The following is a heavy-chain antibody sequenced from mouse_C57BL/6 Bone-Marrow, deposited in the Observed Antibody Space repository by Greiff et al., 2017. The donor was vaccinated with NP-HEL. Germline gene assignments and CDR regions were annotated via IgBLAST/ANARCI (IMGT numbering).Heavy chain of an antibody. D-gene: IGHD3-2*02. V-gene: IGHV5-6*01. CDR1: GFTFSSYG. CDR3: ARGGQLRFPFAY. CDR2: ISSGGSYT. J-gene: IGHJ3*01. Sequence: EVKLVESGGDLVKPGGSLKLSCAASGFTFSSYGMSWVRQTPDKRLEWVATISSGGSYTYYPDSVKGRFTISRDNAKNTLYLQRSSLKSEDTAMYYCARGGQLRFPFAYWGQGTLVTVSA.